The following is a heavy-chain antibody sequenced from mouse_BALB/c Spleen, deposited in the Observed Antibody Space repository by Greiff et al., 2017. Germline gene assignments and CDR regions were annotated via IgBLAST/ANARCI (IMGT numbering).Heavy chain of an antibody. CDR1: GYTFTDYA. V-gene: IGHV1S137*01. J-gene: IGHJ4*01. CDR2: ISTYYGDA. Sequence: VQLQESGAELVRPGVSVKISCKGSGYTFTDYAMHWVKQSHAKSLEWIGVISTYYGDASYNQKFKGKATMTVDKSSSTAYMELARLTSEDSAIYYCARGAIYGRSMDYWGQGTSVTVSS. D-gene: IGHD2-1*01. CDR3: ARGAIYGRSMDY.